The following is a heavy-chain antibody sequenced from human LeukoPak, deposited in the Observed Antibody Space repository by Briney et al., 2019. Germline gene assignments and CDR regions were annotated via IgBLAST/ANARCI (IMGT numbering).Heavy chain of an antibody. CDR3: ARNILFAFDI. CDR2: IYNDGST. V-gene: IGHV3-53*01. CDR1: GLTVSSSY. Sequence: PGGSLRLSCAASGLTVSSSYMSWVGQAPGRGLEWVAIIYNDGSTYYADSMKGRFTISRDNSKNTLYLQVNSLRAEDTAMYYCARNILFAFDIWGQGTMVTVSS. J-gene: IGHJ3*02. D-gene: IGHD2/OR15-2a*01.